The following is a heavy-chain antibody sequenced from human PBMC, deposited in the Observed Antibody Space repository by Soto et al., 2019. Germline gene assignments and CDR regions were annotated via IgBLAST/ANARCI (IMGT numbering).Heavy chain of an antibody. V-gene: IGHV3-23*01. Sequence: EVQLLESGGGLVQPGGSLRLSCAASGFTFSSYAMSWVRQAPGKGLEWVSAISGSGGSTYYADSVKGRFTISRDNSKNTLYLQMNSLRAEDSAVYYCAKDGVTMVRGAVYPEYDFDYWGQGTLVTVSS. CDR1: GFTFSSYA. CDR2: ISGSGGST. CDR3: AKDGVTMVRGAVYPEYDFDY. D-gene: IGHD3-10*01. J-gene: IGHJ4*02.